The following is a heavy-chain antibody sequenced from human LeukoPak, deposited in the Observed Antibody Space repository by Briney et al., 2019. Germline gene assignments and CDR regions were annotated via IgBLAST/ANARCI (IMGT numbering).Heavy chain of an antibody. CDR2: ISYGGSNK. CDR3: AREGYQLLTAFDY. V-gene: IGHV3-30-3*01. D-gene: IGHD2-2*01. CDR1: GFTFSSYA. Sequence: GGSLRLSCAASGFTFSSYAMHWVRQAPGKGLEWVAVISYGGSNKYYADSVKGRFTISRDNSKNTLYLQMNSLRAEDTAVYYCAREGYQLLTAFDYWGQGTLVTVSS. J-gene: IGHJ4*02.